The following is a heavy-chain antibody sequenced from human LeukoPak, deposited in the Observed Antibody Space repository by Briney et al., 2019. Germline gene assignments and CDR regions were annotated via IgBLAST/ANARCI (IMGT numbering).Heavy chain of an antibody. V-gene: IGHV5-10-1*01. Sequence: HGESLKISCKGSGYSFTSYWISWVRQMPGQGLEWMGRIDPSDSYTNYSPSFQGHVTISADKSISTAYLQWSSLKASDTAMYYCAGAGIAVAGNAEYFQHWGQGTLVTVSS. CDR3: AGAGIAVAGNAEYFQH. D-gene: IGHD6-19*01. J-gene: IGHJ1*01. CDR1: GYSFTSYW. CDR2: IDPSDSYT.